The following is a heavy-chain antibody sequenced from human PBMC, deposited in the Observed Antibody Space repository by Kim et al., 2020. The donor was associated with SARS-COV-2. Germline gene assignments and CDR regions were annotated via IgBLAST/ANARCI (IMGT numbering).Heavy chain of an antibody. D-gene: IGHD6-19*01. J-gene: IGHJ4*02. Sequence: YAQKFQGRVTITADESTSTAYMELSSLRSEDTAVNYCAREVISGSNLDDYWGQGTLVTVSS. V-gene: IGHV1-69*01. CDR3: AREVISGSNLDDY.